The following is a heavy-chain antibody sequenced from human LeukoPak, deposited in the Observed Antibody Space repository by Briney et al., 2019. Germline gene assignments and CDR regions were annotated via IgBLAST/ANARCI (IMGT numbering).Heavy chain of an antibody. D-gene: IGHD6-13*01. Sequence: SETLSLTCTVSGGSISSYHWSWIRQPPGKGLEWIGYIYYSGSTNYNPSLKSRVTISVDTSKNQFSLKLSSVTAADTAVYYCASQLAAAGTSAEYFQHWGQGTLVTVSS. CDR3: ASQLAAAGTSAEYFQH. CDR2: IYYSGST. V-gene: IGHV4-59*08. CDR1: GGSISSYH. J-gene: IGHJ1*01.